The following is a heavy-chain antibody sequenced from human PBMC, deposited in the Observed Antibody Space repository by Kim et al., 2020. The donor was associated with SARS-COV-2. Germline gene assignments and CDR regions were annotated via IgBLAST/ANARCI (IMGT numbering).Heavy chain of an antibody. CDR2: ISGSGGST. J-gene: IGHJ3*02. CDR3: AKQFGELLEGDDAFDI. D-gene: IGHD3-10*01. CDR1: GFTFSSYA. V-gene: IGHV3-23*01. Sequence: GGSLRLSCAASGFTFSSYAMSWVRQAPGKGLEWVSAISGSGGSTYYADSVKGRFTISRDNSKNTLYLQMNSLRAEDTAVYYCAKQFGELLEGDDAFDIWGQGTMVTVSS.